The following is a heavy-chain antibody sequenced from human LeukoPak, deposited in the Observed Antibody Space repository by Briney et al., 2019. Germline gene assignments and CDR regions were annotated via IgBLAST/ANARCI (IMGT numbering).Heavy chain of an antibody. D-gene: IGHD3-10*01. CDR1: GGSFSGYY. Sequence: SETLSLTCAVYGGSFSGYYWSWIRQPPGKGLEWIGEINHSGSTNYNPSLKSRVTISVDTSKNQFSLKLSSVTAADTAVYYCARGRLKLQWFGEFIMDVWGKGTTVTVSS. J-gene: IGHJ6*03. CDR3: ARGRLKLQWFGEFIMDV. CDR2: INHSGST. V-gene: IGHV4-34*01.